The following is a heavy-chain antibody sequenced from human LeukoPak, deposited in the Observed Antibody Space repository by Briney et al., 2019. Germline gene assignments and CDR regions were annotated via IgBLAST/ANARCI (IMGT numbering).Heavy chain of an antibody. V-gene: IGHV3-23*01. CDR2: NRGNGGST. Sequence: GGSLRLPCTGSGFTFSSHGLTWVRQAPGEGVEGVASNRGNGGSTFYADSLRGQFTISKDNSRDMMFLQMNNLRAEDTAVYYCVKSLGDSRWYGAFDTWGQGTMLTVSS. J-gene: IGHJ3*02. CDR1: GFTFSSHG. CDR3: VKSLGDSRWYGAFDT. D-gene: IGHD6-13*01.